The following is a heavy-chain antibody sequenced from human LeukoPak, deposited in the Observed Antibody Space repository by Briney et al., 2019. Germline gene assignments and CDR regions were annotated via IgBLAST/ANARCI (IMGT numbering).Heavy chain of an antibody. D-gene: IGHD2-15*01. CDR2: ISWNSGSI. CDR3: AKGGPYCSGGSCYGYFDY. CDR1: GFTFDDYA. Sequence: GGSLRLSCAASGFTFDDYAMHWVRQAPGKGLEWVSGISWNSGSIGYADSVKGRFTISRDNAKNSLYLQMNSLRAEDTASYYCAKGGPYCSGGSCYGYFDYWGQGTLVTASS. J-gene: IGHJ4*02. V-gene: IGHV3-9*01.